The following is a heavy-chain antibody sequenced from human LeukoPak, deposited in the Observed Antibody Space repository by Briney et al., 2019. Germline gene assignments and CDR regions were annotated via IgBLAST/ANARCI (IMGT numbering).Heavy chain of an antibody. CDR1: GGSIRSGGYY. Sequence: PSQTLSLTCTVSGGSIRSGGYYWSWIRQHPGKGLEWIGYIYYSGSTYYNPSLKSRVTISVDTSKNQFSLKLSSVTAADTAVYYCATRSMTTVTVDYWGQGTLVTVSS. V-gene: IGHV4-31*03. CDR3: ATRSMTTVTVDY. D-gene: IGHD4-17*01. CDR2: IYYSGST. J-gene: IGHJ4*02.